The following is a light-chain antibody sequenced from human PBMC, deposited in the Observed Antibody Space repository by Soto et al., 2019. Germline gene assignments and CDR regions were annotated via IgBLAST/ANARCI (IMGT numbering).Light chain of an antibody. CDR2: GAS. CDR1: QSVSSNQ. CDR3: QQYAISWT. J-gene: IGKJ1*01. Sequence: EIVLTQSPGTLSLSPGERATLSCRASQSVSSNQLAWYQQKPGQAPRLLMYGASSRATGIPDRFSGSGSGTDFTLTISRLGPEDFAVYYCQQYAISWTFGQETTVEIK. V-gene: IGKV3-20*01.